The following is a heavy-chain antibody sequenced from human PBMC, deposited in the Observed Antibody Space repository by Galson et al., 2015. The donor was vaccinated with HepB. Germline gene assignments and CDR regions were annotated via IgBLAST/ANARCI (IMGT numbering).Heavy chain of an antibody. J-gene: IGHJ5*02. V-gene: IGHV3-21*06. Sequence: SLRLSCAASGFTFSGYDMYWVRQAPGKGLEWVSSITTSSSYIYYADSMRGRFTISRDNAKNSLFLQMDSLRAEDTAVYYCAKARCSGDGCYLRYRWIDAWCQATLVTVSS. CDR2: ITTSSSYI. CDR1: GFTFSGYD. CDR3: AKARCSGDGCYLRYRWIDA. D-gene: IGHD2-15*01.